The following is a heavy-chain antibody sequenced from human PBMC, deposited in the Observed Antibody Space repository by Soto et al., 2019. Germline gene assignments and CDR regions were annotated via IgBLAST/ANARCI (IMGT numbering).Heavy chain of an antibody. Sequence: SETLSLTCAVYGGSFSGYYWSWIRQPPGKGLEWIGEINHSGSTNYNPSLKSRVTISVDTSKNQFSLKLSSVTAADTAVYYCARVVGDDYIWESYRLKFDYWGQGTLVTAPQ. CDR2: INHSGST. CDR1: GGSFSGYY. D-gene: IGHD3-16*02. J-gene: IGHJ4*02. CDR3: ARVVGDDYIWESYRLKFDY. V-gene: IGHV4-34*01.